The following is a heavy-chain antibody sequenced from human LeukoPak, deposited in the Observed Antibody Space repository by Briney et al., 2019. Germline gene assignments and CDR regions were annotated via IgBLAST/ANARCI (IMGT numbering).Heavy chain of an antibody. J-gene: IGHJ4*02. CDR2: INHSGST. D-gene: IGHD5-12*01. CDR3: ASGSSSGYDMGY. Sequence: SETLSLTCAVYGGSLSGYYWSWIRQPPGKGLEWIGEINHSGSTNYNPSLKSRVVISVDTSKNQFSLKLSSVTAADTAVYYCASGSSSGYDMGYWGQATLVTVSS. V-gene: IGHV4-34*01. CDR1: GGSLSGYY.